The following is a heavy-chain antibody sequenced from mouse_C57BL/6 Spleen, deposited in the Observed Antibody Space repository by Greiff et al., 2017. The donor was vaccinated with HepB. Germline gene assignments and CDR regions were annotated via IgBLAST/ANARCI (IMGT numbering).Heavy chain of an antibody. D-gene: IGHD1-1*01. V-gene: IGHV1-81*01. CDR2: IYPRSGNT. Sequence: QVQLQQSGAELARPGASVKLSCKASGYTFTSYGISWVKQRTGQGLEWIGEIYPRSGNTYYNEKFKGKATLTADKSSSTAYMELRSLTSEDSAVYFCARGFTTVVGKDYLDYWGQGTTLTVSS. CDR1: GYTFTSYG. J-gene: IGHJ2*01. CDR3: ARGFTTVVGKDYLDY.